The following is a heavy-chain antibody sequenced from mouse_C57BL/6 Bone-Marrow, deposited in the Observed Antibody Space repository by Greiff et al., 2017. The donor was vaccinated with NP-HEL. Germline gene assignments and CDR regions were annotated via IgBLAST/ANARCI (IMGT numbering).Heavy chain of an antibody. J-gene: IGHJ3*01. V-gene: IGHV1-69*01. CDR3: AREGLSGGFAY. CDR1: GYTFTSYW. Sequence: QVQLQQPGAELVMPGASVKLSCKASGYTFTSYWMHWVKQRPGQGLEWIGEIDPSDSYTNYNQKFKGKSTLTVDKSSSTAYMQLSSLTSEDSAVYYCAREGLSGGFAYWGQGTLVTVSA. CDR2: IDPSDSYT. D-gene: IGHD2-3*01.